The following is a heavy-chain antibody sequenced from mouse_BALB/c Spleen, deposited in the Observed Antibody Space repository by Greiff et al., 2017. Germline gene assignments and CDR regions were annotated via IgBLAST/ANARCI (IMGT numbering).Heavy chain of an antibody. CDR3: ARRVYYGSSLDY. V-gene: IGHV5-12-1*01. D-gene: IGHD1-1*01. Sequence: EVNVVESGGGLVKPGGSLKLSCAASGFAFSSYDMSWVRQTPEKRLEWVAYISSGGGSTYYPDTVKGRFTISRDNAKNTLYLQMSSLKSEDTAMYYCARRVYYGSSLDYWGQGTTLTVSS. CDR1: GFAFSSYD. CDR2: ISSGGGST. J-gene: IGHJ2*01.